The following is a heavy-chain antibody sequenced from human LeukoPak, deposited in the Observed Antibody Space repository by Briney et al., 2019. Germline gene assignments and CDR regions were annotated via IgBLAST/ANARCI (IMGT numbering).Heavy chain of an antibody. D-gene: IGHD3-3*01. CDR3: ARSSVFRAEDGIRDFDY. CDR2: INHSGST. V-gene: IGHV4-34*01. CDR1: GGSFSGYY. Sequence: PSETLSLTCSVYGGSFSGYYWSWIRQPPGKGLEWIGEINHSGSTNYNPSLKSRVTISVDTSKNQFSLKLSSVTAADTAVYYCARSSVFRAEDGIRDFDYWGQGTLVTVSS. J-gene: IGHJ4*02.